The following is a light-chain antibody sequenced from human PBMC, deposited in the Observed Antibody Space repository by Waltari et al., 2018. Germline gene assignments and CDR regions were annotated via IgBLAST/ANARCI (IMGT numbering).Light chain of an antibody. J-gene: IGKJ1*01. Sequence: ETVLTQSPATLSLSPGERATLSCRASQRISSHLACYQQKPGQPPRLLIYDESKRATGIPARFSCSGAGTDFTLTISSLEPEDFAVYYCQQRSNLWTFGQGTKVEIK. CDR1: QRISSH. CDR3: QQRSNLWT. V-gene: IGKV3-11*01. CDR2: DES.